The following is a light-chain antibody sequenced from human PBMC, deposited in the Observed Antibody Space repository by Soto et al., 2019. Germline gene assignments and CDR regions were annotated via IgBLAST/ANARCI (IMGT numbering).Light chain of an antibody. J-gene: IGLJ2*01. Sequence: QSVLTKPPAASGTPGQRVTISCSGGSSNIGSNTVNWYHQLPGTAPKLLIYSNNQRPSGVPDRFSGSTSGTSASLAISGLLSEDEADYYCATWDDSLNGVVFGGGTKLTVL. CDR3: ATWDDSLNGVV. V-gene: IGLV1-44*01. CDR1: SSNIGSNT. CDR2: SNN.